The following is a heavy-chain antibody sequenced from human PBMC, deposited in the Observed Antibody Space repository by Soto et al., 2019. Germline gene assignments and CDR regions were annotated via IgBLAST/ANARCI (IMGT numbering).Heavy chain of an antibody. Sequence: QVQLVQSGAEVKKPGASVKVSCKASGYTFTHYGITWVRQAPGQGLEWMGWINSFSGDTNYPQKLQGRLTMTTDTSTNTVYMELRNLRSEDTAVYYCARDLHSGGKYWYFGIWGRGTLVTVSS. J-gene: IGHJ2*01. CDR2: INSFSGDT. CDR3: ARDLHSGGKYWYFGI. CDR1: GYTFTHYG. V-gene: IGHV1-18*01. D-gene: IGHD2-15*01.